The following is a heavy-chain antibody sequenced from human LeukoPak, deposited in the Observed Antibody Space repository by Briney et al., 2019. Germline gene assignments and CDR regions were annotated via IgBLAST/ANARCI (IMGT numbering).Heavy chain of an antibody. CDR1: GFTFSSYW. Sequence: GGSLRLSCAASGFTFSSYWMSWVRQAPGKGLEWVANIKQDGSEKYYVDSVKGRFTISRDNAKNSLYLQMNSLRAEDTAVYYCARLLWFGELFPWTFDYWGQGTLVTVSS. D-gene: IGHD3-10*01. J-gene: IGHJ4*02. CDR2: IKQDGSEK. V-gene: IGHV3-7*01. CDR3: ARLLWFGELFPWTFDY.